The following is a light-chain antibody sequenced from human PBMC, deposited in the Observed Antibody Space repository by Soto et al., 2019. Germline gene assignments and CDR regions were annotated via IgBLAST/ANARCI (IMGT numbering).Light chain of an antibody. CDR2: LGS. V-gene: IGKV2-28*01. CDR3: MQTLQTPFP. CDR1: QSLLHSDGYKY. Sequence: DIVLTQSPLSLPVTPGEPASISCKSSQSLLHSDGYKYLDWYVQKAGQSPQLLIYLGSHRASVVPDRLSGSGSGTDFTLKISKVEADHVGVYYCMQTLQTPFPFGPGTKVDI. J-gene: IGKJ3*01.